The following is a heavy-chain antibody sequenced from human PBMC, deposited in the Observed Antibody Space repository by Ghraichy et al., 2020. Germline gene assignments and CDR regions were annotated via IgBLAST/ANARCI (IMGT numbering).Heavy chain of an antibody. Sequence: SETLSLTCAVYGGSFSGYYWSWIRQPPGKGLEWIGEINHSGSTNYNPSLKSRVTISVDTSKNQFSLKLSSVTAADTAVYYCARGVKVQGKYYMDVWGKGTTVTVSS. D-gene: IGHD3-10*01. V-gene: IGHV4-34*01. J-gene: IGHJ6*03. CDR3: ARGVKVQGKYYMDV. CDR2: INHSGST. CDR1: GGSFSGYY.